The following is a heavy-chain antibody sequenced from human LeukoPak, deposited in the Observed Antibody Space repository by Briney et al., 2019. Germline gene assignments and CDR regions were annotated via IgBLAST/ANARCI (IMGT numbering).Heavy chain of an antibody. J-gene: IGHJ4*02. V-gene: IGHV4-39*01. Sequence: SETLSLTCTVSGDSTSSNTYYWGWIRQPPGKGLEWIGSIYYSGTTYYNPSLESRVTVSVDTSKNQFSLKLSSVTAADTAVYYCARHTGGWSPFDYWGQGTLVTVSS. CDR3: ARHTGGWSPFDY. CDR1: GDSTSSNTYY. D-gene: IGHD6-19*01. CDR2: IYYSGTT.